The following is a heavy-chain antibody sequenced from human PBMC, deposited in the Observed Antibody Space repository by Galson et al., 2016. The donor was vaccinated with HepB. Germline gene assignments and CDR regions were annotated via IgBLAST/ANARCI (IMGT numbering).Heavy chain of an antibody. CDR2: ISFDGRKT. J-gene: IGHJ4*02. CDR3: AKAAGYCSSPTCLTTPMDY. CDR1: GFTFSTYG. V-gene: IGHV3-30*18. D-gene: IGHD2-2*01. Sequence: SLRLSCAASGFTFSTYGMHWVYQAPGKGLEWVAAISFDGRKTYFADFVKGRFTISRDNSNNTLFLQMNNLRPDDTAVHFCAKAAGYCSSPTCLTTPMDYWGQGTLVTVSS.